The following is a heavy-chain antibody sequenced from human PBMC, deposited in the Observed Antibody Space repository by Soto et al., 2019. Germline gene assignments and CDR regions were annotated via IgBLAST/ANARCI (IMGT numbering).Heavy chain of an antibody. V-gene: IGHV4-39*01. Sequence: PSETLSLTCTVSGGSISSSSYYWGWIRQPPGKGLEWIGSIYYSGSTYYNPSLKSRVTISVDTSKNQFSLKLSSVTAADTAVYYCARSWTYYYDSSGYSRTFDYWGQGTLVTVSS. CDR1: GGSISSSSYY. D-gene: IGHD3-22*01. J-gene: IGHJ4*02. CDR3: ARSWTYYYDSSGYSRTFDY. CDR2: IYYSGST.